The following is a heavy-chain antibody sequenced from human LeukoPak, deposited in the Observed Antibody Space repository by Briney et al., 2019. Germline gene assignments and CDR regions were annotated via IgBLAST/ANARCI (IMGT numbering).Heavy chain of an antibody. CDR2: FIPILGTP. D-gene: IGHD2-2*01. CDR3: ARGLYCSSSTSCYDYGMDV. Sequence: SVKVSCKTSGGTFRSYGLNWERQAPGRGLEWMGGFIPILGTPKYAQNLQGRVTITADESTSTGYMELSSLRYEDTAVYYCARGLYCSSSTSCYDYGMDVWGQGTTVTVSS. J-gene: IGHJ6*02. V-gene: IGHV1-69*13. CDR1: GGTFRSYG.